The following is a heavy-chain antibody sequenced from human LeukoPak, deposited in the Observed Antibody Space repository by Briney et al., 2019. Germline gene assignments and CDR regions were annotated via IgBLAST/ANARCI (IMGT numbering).Heavy chain of an antibody. D-gene: IGHD5-18*01. J-gene: IGHJ3*02. Sequence: GGSLRLSCAAAGVTFDDYAMHCFRQAPGEGLEGVSGISCNSGSIGYADSVKGRFTISRANAKNSLSLQMSSLRAEDTAVYYCARDLDTAMVTPSPFDICGQGTTVTVSS. CDR2: ISCNSGSI. CDR3: ARDLDTAMVTPSPFDI. V-gene: IGHV3-9*01. CDR1: GVTFDDYA.